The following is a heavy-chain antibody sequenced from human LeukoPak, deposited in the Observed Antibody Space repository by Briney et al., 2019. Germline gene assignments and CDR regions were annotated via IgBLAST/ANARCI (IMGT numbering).Heavy chain of an antibody. CDR3: ARERVVVTAIEDCYYGMDV. CDR2: VSYDGSNI. J-gene: IGHJ6*02. V-gene: IGHV3-30*03. Sequence: GRSLRLSCAASGFIFSTYDMHWVRQAPGKGLEWVAVVSYDGSNIYHAASVQGRFTISRDNSKNTLYLQMNSLRAEDTAVYYCARERVVVTAIEDCYYGMDVWGQGTTVTVSS. CDR1: GFIFSTYD. D-gene: IGHD2-21*02.